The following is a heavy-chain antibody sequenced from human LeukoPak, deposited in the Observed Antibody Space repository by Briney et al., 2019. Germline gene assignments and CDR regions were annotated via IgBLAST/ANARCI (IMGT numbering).Heavy chain of an antibody. Sequence: GGSLRLSCAASGFTFSSYGMSWVRQAPGKGLEWVANIKQDGSEKYYVDSVKGRFTISRDNAKNSLYLQMNSLRAEDTAVYYCARDLPSYYDSSGYYRVGYMDVWGKGTTVTISS. CDR1: GFTFSSYG. CDR2: IKQDGSEK. J-gene: IGHJ6*03. D-gene: IGHD3-22*01. CDR3: ARDLPSYYDSSGYYRVGYMDV. V-gene: IGHV3-7*01.